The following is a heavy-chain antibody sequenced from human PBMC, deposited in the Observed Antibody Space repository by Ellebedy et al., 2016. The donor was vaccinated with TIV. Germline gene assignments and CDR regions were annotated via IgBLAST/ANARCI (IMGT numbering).Heavy chain of an antibody. Sequence: GESLKIPCSASGFPFSNHWMHWVRQVPGKGLVWVSRINTDGTMTTYADSVKGRFTISRDNAKNTLFLQMNSLRAEDTAVYYCARDQASRGVIIYWGQGTLVTVSS. CDR1: GFPFSNHW. CDR3: ARDQASRGVIIY. D-gene: IGHD3-10*01. CDR2: INTDGTMT. V-gene: IGHV3-74*03. J-gene: IGHJ4*02.